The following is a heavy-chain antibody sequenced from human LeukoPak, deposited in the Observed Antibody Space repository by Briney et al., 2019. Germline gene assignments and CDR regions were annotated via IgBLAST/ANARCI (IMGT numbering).Heavy chain of an antibody. CDR3: AKVRANRFASFDY. V-gene: IGHV3-23*01. CDR2: ISGSGGTT. CDR1: GFTFSSYG. D-gene: IGHD1/OR15-1a*01. Sequence: GGSLRLSCAASGFTFSSYGMSWVRQAPGKGLEWVSGISGSGGTTYYADSVKGRFTISRDNSKITLYLQMSSLRAEDTAVYYCAKVRANRFASFDYWGQGTLVTVSS. J-gene: IGHJ4*02.